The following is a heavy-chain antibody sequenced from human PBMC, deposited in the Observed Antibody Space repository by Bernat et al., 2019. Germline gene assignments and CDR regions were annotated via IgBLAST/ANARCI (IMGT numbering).Heavy chain of an antibody. CDR2: IYYSGST. V-gene: IGHV4-31*03. D-gene: IGHD1-26*01. CDR1: GGSISSGGYY. J-gene: IGHJ6*02. Sequence: QVQLQESGPGLVKPSQTLSLTCTVSGGSISSGGYYWSWIRQHPGKGLEWIGYIYYSGSTYYNPSLKSRVTISVDTSKNQFSLKLSSVTAADTAVYYCARRIEGATSPNPGMDVWGQGTTVTVSS. CDR3: ARRIEGATSPNPGMDV.